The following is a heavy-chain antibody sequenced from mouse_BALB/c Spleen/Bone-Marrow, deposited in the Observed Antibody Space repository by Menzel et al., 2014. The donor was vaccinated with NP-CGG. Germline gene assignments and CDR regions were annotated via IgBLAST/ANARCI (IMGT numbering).Heavy chain of an antibody. D-gene: IGHD2-2*01. CDR1: GFNIKDTY. CDR3: ASYVYGYYFDY. J-gene: IGHJ2*01. V-gene: IGHV14-3*02. Sequence: EVQQVESGAELVKPGASVKLSCTASGFNIKDTYMHWVKQRPEQGLEWIGRIDPANGNTKYDPKFQGKATITADTSSNTAYLQLSSLTSEDTAVYYCASYVYGYYFDYWGQGTTLTVSS. CDR2: IDPANGNT.